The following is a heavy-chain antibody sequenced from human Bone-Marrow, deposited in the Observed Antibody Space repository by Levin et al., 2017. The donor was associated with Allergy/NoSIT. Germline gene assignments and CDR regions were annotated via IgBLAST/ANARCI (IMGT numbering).Heavy chain of an antibody. Sequence: PSETLSLTCAVYGGSFSGYYWSWIRQPPGKGLEWIGEINHSGSTNYNPSLKSRVTISVDTSKNQFSLKLSSVTAADTAVYYCARGLDSGWYTLWGQGTLVTVSS. CDR3: ARGLDSGWYTL. D-gene: IGHD6-19*01. J-gene: IGHJ4*02. CDR1: GGSFSGYY. V-gene: IGHV4-34*01. CDR2: INHSGST.